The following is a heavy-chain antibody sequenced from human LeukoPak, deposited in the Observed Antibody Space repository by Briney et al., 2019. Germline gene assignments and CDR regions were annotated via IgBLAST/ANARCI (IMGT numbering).Heavy chain of an antibody. CDR3: AREVRYFDWLLFRDRRYRPNWFDP. D-gene: IGHD3-9*01. V-gene: IGHV4-4*07. CDR2: IYTRGST. CDR1: GGSINNYY. J-gene: IGHJ5*02. Sequence: SETLSLTCTVSGGSINNYYWSWIRQPAGKGLEWIGRIYTRGSTNYNPSLKSRVTMSVDTSKNQFSLKLSSVTAADTAVYYCAREVRYFDWLLFRDRRYRPNWFDPWGQGTLVTVSS.